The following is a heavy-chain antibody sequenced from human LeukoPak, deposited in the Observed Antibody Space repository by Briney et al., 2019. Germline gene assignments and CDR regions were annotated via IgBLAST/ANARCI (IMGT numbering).Heavy chain of an antibody. CDR1: GFTFGDYY. Sequence: GGSLRLPCVASGFTFGDYYMSWIRQAPGKGLEWLSYITSGGSTIYYADSVRGRFTVSRDNAKNSLFLQMNSLRVGDKAVYYCARAIIYSGDEFDYWGQGTLVTVSS. CDR3: ARAIIYSGDEFDY. CDR2: ITSGGSTI. J-gene: IGHJ4*02. V-gene: IGHV3-11*01. D-gene: IGHD5-12*01.